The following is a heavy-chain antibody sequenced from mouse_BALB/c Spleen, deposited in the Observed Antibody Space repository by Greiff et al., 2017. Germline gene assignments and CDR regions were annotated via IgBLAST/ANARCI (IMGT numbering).Heavy chain of an antibody. CDR3: ARGDYGSSSFAY. D-gene: IGHD1-1*01. Sequence: EVKLMESGGGLVKPGGSLKLSCAASGFTFSSYAMSWVRQTPEKRLEWVASISSGGSTYYPDSVKGRFTISRDNARNILYLQMSSLRSEDTAMYYCARGDYGSSSFAYWGQGTLVTVSA. CDR1: GFTFSSYA. J-gene: IGHJ3*01. V-gene: IGHV5-6-5*01. CDR2: ISSGGST.